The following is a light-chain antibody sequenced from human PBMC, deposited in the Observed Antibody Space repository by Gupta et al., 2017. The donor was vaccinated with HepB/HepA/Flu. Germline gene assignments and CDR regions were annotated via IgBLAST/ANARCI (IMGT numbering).Light chain of an antibody. CDR2: DAS. CDR1: QSVSNC. J-gene: IGKJ4*01. CDR3: QQRSDWPLLT. Sequence: EIVLPQSPATLSLSPGDRATLSCRASQSVSNCLAWYQQKPGQAPTLLIYDASNRATGIPARFSGSGSGTDVTLTISSLEPEDVAVYYCQQRSDWPLLTFGGGTKVEIK. V-gene: IGKV3-11*01.